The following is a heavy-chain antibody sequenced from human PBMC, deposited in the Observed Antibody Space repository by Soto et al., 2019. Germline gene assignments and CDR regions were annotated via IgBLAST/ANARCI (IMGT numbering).Heavy chain of an antibody. CDR3: VASVSLGDYYYYSMDV. D-gene: IGHD1-20*01. CDR2: IYHSGST. V-gene: IGHV4-30-2*01. Sequence: SETLSLTCAVSGGSISRGGYSWSWIRQPPGKGLEWIGYIYHSGSTYYNPSLKSRVTISVDRSKNQFSLKLSSVTAADTAVYYCVASVSLGDYYYYSMDVWGQGTTVTVSS. J-gene: IGHJ6*02. CDR1: GGSISRGGYS.